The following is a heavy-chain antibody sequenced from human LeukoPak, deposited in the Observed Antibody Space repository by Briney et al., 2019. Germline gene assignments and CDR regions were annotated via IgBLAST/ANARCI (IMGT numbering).Heavy chain of an antibody. CDR1: GCTFTGYY. CDR2: INPNSGGT. D-gene: IGHD3-22*01. J-gene: IGHJ6*03. V-gene: IGHV1-2*02. Sequence: ASVKVSCKASGCTFTGYYMHWVRQAPGQGLEWMGWINPNSGGTNYAQKFQGRVTMTRDTSISTAYMELSRLRSDDTAVYYCARDIYYDSSGYLLNYYYMDVWGKGTTVTISS. CDR3: ARDIYYDSSGYLLNYYYMDV.